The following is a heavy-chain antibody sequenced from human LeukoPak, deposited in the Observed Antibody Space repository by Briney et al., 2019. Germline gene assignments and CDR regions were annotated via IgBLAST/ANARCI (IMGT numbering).Heavy chain of an antibody. CDR1: GVSFSGYY. J-gene: IGHJ5*02. CDR2: INHSGST. V-gene: IGHV4-34*01. CDR3: ARTGYCSSTSCSQYNWFDP. D-gene: IGHD2-2*01. Sequence: SETLSLTCAVSGVSFSGYYWSWIRQPPGKGLEWIGEINHSGSTNYNPSLKSRVTISVDTSKNQFSLKLSSVTAADTAVYYCARTGYCSSTSCSQYNWFDPWGQGTLVTVSS.